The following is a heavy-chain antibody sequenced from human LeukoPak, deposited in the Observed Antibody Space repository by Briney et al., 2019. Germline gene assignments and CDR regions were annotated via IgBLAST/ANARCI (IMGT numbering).Heavy chain of an antibody. V-gene: IGHV1-46*01. CDR2: NXSGGST. D-gene: IGHD2-2*01. Sequence: NXSGGSTSYAQKFQGRVTMTRDTSTSTVYMELSSLRSEDTAVYYCARGGFVVPAAMMEDGMDVWGQGTTVTVSS. J-gene: IGHJ6*02. CDR3: ARGGFVVPAAMMEDGMDV.